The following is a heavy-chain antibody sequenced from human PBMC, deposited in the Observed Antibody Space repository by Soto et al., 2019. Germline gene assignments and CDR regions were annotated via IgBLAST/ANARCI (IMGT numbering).Heavy chain of an antibody. V-gene: IGHV6-1*01. CDR3: ARDQTYSSSWSNCFDP. Sequence: SQTLSLTCAISGDSVSSNSVAWNWIRQSPSRGLEWLGRTYYRSKWYNDYAVSVKSRITINPDTSKNQFSLQLNSVTPEDTAVYYCARDQTYSSSWSNCFDPWGQGTLVTVS. J-gene: IGHJ5*02. CDR2: TYYRSKWYN. D-gene: IGHD6-13*01. CDR1: GDSVSSNSVA.